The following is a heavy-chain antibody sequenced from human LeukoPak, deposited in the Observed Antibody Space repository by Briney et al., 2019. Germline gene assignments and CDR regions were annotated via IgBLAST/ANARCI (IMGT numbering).Heavy chain of an antibody. CDR2: ISDSGSA. CDR1: GGSISSYY. V-gene: IGHV4-59*01. CDR3: ARGDYDILSTFDP. J-gene: IGHJ5*02. Sequence: SETLSLTCTVSGGSISSYYWSWIRQPPGKGLDWIGYISDSGSANYNPSLKSRVTISVDTSKNQFSLKLSSVTAADTAVYYCARGDYDILSTFDPWGQGTLVTVSS. D-gene: IGHD3-9*01.